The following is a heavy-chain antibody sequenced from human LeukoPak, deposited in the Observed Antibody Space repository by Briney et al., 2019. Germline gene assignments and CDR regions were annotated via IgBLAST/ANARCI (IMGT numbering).Heavy chain of an antibody. V-gene: IGHV4-34*01. CDR2: INHSGST. CDR1: GGSFSGYY. D-gene: IGHD2-15*01. J-gene: IGHJ5*02. Sequence: KPSETLSLTCAVYGGSFSGYYWSWIRQPPGKGLEWIGEINHSGSTNYNPSLKSRVTISVDRFKNQFSLKLNSVTAADTAVYYCARVGRYCSGGSCYSWFDPWGQGTLVTVSS. CDR3: ARVGRYCSGGSCYSWFDP.